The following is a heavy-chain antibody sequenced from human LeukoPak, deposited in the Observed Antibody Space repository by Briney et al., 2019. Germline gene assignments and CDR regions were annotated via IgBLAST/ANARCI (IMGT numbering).Heavy chain of an antibody. D-gene: IGHD3-9*01. Sequence: SETLSLTCAVYGGSFSGYYWSWIRQPPGKGLEWIGEINHSGSTNYNPSLKSRVTISVDTSKNQFSLKLSSVTAADTAVYYCVRALLTGYYPYYYYGMDVWGKGTTVTVSS. V-gene: IGHV4-34*01. CDR3: VRALLTGYYPYYYYGMDV. CDR2: INHSGST. CDR1: GGSFSGYY. J-gene: IGHJ6*04.